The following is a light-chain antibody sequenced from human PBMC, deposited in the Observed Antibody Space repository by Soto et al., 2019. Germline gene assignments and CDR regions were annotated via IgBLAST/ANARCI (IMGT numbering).Light chain of an antibody. CDR1: QSVSSSY. J-gene: IGKJ1*01. CDR3: QKYGSSPRT. Sequence: EIVLTQSPDTLSLSPVERATLSCRASQSVSSSYLAWYQQKRGQAPRFLIYGASSRATGIPDRFSGSGSGTDFTLTISRLEPEDFAVYYCQKYGSSPRTCGQGTKVDIK. V-gene: IGKV3-20*01. CDR2: GAS.